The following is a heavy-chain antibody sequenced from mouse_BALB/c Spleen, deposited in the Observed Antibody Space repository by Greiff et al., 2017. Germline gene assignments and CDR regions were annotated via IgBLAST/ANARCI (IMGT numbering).Heavy chain of an antibody. Sequence: EVMLVESGGGLVKPGGSLKLSCAASGFTFSDYYMYWVRQTPEKRLEWVATISDGGSYTYYPDSVKGRFTISRDNAKNNLYLQMSSLKSEDTAMYYCTTAYAMDYWGQGTSVTVSS. CDR2: ISDGGSYT. J-gene: IGHJ4*01. V-gene: IGHV5-4*02. CDR3: TTAYAMDY. D-gene: IGHD1-2*01. CDR1: GFTFSDYY.